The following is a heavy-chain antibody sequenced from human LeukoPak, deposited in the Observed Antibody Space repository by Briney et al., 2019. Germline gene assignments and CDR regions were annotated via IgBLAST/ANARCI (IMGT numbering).Heavy chain of an antibody. J-gene: IGHJ4*02. V-gene: IGHV2-5*01. CDR2: IYWNGDK. CDR3: AHFTGYSSSFDY. CDR1: GFSLSTRGVG. D-gene: IGHD6-13*01. Sequence: SGPTLVNPTQTLTLTCTFSGFSLSTRGVGVGWIRQPPGKALEWLALIYWNGDKRYSPSLKSRLTITKDTSKNQVVLTMTNMDPVDTATYYCAHFTGYSSSFDYWGQGTLVTVSS.